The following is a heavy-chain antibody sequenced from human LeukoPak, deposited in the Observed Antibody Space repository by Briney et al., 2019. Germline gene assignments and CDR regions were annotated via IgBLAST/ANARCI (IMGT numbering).Heavy chain of an antibody. V-gene: IGHV3-30*03. D-gene: IGHD2-15*01. J-gene: IGHJ6*03. Sequence: GGSLRLSCAASGFTFSSYGMHWVRQAPGKGLEWVAVISYDGRNKYYADSVKGRFTISRDNAKNSLYLQMNSLRAEDTAVYYCASTRTGCSGGSCYSGYYYYYMDVWGKGTTVTISS. CDR1: GFTFSSYG. CDR2: ISYDGRNK. CDR3: ASTRTGCSGGSCYSGYYYYYMDV.